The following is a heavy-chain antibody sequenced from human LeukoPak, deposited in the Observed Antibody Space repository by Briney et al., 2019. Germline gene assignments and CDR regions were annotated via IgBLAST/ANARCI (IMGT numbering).Heavy chain of an antibody. CDR1: GFTFSNYA. D-gene: IGHD5/OR15-5a*01. J-gene: IGHJ4*02. CDR2: ISYDGSNK. V-gene: IGHV3-30*04. Sequence: GGSLRLSCAASGFTFSNYAIHWVRQAPGKGLEWVAVISYDGSNKYYADSVKGRFTISRDNSRNTLYLQMNSLRADDTAVYYCASSHHVSTGRIHSFDYWGQGTLVTVSS. CDR3: ASSHHVSTGRIHSFDY.